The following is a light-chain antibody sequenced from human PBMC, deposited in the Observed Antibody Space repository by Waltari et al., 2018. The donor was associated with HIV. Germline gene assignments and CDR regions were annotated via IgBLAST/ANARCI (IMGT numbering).Light chain of an antibody. CDR1: TSNIGTNV. CDR2: SNN. J-gene: IGLJ2*01. CDR3: ATWDDTPTGHVL. V-gene: IGLV1-44*01. Sequence: QSVLAQPPSVSGTPGQRVTISCSGTTSNIGTNVVNWYQQVPGTAPKLLISSNNHRPAGVRDRFAGCKSGASASLAINGLQSEDEADYYCATWDDTPTGHVLFGGGTKVTVL.